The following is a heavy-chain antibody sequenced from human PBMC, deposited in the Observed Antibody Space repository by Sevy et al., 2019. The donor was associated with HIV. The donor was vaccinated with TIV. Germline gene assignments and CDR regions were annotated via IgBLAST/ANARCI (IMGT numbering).Heavy chain of an antibody. J-gene: IGHJ3*02. CDR3: AKDPKSWYAFWSGYYTRAFDI. CDR2: ISAYNGNT. CDR1: GYTFTSYG. Sequence: ASVKVSCKASGYTFTSYGISWVRQAPGQGLEWMGWISAYNGNTNYAQKLQGRVTMTTDTSTSTAYMELRSLRSDDTAVYYCAKDPKSWYAFWSGYYTRAFDIWGQGTMVTVSS. V-gene: IGHV1-18*01. D-gene: IGHD3-3*01.